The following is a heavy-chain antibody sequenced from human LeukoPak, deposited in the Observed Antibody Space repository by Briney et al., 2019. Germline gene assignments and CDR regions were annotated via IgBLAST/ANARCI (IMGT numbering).Heavy chain of an antibody. CDR3: ARILPNYYYGSGSYYYFDY. Sequence: AGGSLRLSCAASGFTFSSYWMSWVRQAPGKGLEWVANIKQDGSEKYYVDSVKGRFTISRDNAKNSLYLQMNSLRAEDTAVYYCARILPNYYYGSGSYYYFDYWGQGTLVTVSS. CDR2: IKQDGSEK. D-gene: IGHD3-10*01. J-gene: IGHJ4*02. CDR1: GFTFSSYW. V-gene: IGHV3-7*01.